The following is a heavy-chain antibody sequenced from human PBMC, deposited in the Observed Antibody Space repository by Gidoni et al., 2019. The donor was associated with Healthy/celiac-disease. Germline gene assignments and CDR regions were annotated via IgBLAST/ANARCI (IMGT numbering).Heavy chain of an antibody. D-gene: IGHD5-18*01. CDR1: GFTFSSYA. Sequence: QVQLVESGGGVVQPGRSLRLSCAASGFTFSSYAMHWVRQAPGKGLEWVAVISYDGSNKYYADSVKGRFTISRDNSKNTLYLQMNSLRAEDTAVYYCARVKYVMVNDGMDVWGQGTTVTVSS. V-gene: IGHV3-30-3*01. J-gene: IGHJ6*02. CDR2: ISYDGSNK. CDR3: ARVKYVMVNDGMDV.